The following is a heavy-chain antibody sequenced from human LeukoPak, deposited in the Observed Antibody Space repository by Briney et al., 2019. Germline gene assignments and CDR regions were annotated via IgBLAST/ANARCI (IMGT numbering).Heavy chain of an antibody. J-gene: IGHJ5*02. V-gene: IGHV1-8*01. CDR1: GYTFTSYD. D-gene: IGHD2-2*01. CDR2: MNPNSGNT. CDR3: ARAPVVVPAKRQRQTKNWFDP. Sequence: GASVKLSCKASGYTFTSYDINWVRQATGQGLEWMGWMNPNSGNTGYAQKFQGRVTMTRNTSISTAYMELSSLRSEDTAVYYCARAPVVVPAKRQRQTKNWFDPWGQGTLVTVSS.